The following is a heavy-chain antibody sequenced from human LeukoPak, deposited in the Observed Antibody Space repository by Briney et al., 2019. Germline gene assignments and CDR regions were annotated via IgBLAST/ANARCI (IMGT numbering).Heavy chain of an antibody. J-gene: IGHJ3*01. CDR3: ARDETRYTYENSYYYPGAFEV. CDR1: GFTFNAYY. D-gene: IGHD3-22*01. Sequence: PGGSLRLSCAASGFTFNAYYMAWIRQAPGEGLEWVSYISSSGASTNYADSVKGRFTSSRDNAKKEVFLQMNSLRAEDTAVYFCARDETRYTYENSYYYPGAFEVWGQGTMFTVSS. V-gene: IGHV3-11*05. CDR2: ISSSGAST.